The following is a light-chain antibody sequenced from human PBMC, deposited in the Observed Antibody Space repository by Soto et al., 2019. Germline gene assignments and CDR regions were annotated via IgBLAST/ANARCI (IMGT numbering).Light chain of an antibody. V-gene: IGKV3-15*01. J-gene: IGKJ1*01. CDR3: QQYTNWPA. Sequence: IVMTQSPATLSESTGERATLSCRASQSGSSNLAWYQKKPGQAPRLLLYGASTGAAGVPGRFTGRGSGTEFTLTIISLQSEDFAVYFCQQYTNWPAFGQGTKVDIK. CDR2: GAS. CDR1: QSGSSN.